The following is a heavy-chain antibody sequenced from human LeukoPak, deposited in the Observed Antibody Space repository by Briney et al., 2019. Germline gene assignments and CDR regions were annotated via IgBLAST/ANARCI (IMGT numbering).Heavy chain of an antibody. V-gene: IGHV5-51*01. CDR2: IYPGDSDT. CDR3: ARHVIAVAAMPTNAFDI. D-gene: IGHD6-19*01. J-gene: IGHJ3*02. CDR1: GYSFTSYW. Sequence: GESLKISCKGSGYSFTSYWIGWVRQMPGKGLEWMGIIYPGDSDTRYSPSFQGQVTISADKSISTAYLQWSSLKASDTAMYYCARHVIAVAAMPTNAFDIWGQGTMVSVSS.